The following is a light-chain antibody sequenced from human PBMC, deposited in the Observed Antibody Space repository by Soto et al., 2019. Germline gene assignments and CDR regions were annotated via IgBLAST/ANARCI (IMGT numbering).Light chain of an antibody. CDR1: QDISNY. J-gene: IGKJ3*01. Sequence: DIQMTQSPSSLSASVGDRVTITCQASQDISNYLNWYRQKPGKAPKLLIYDAYKLETGVPSRFSGSGSGTDFTFTISSLQPEDIGTYYCQQYDTLPSFGPGTKVDIK. CDR2: DAY. CDR3: QQYDTLPS. V-gene: IGKV1-33*01.